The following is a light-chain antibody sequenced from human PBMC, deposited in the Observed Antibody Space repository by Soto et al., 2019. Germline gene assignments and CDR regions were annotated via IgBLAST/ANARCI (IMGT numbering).Light chain of an antibody. V-gene: IGLV2-23*01. CDR2: DGN. CDR1: SSDVGSYNP. CDR3: CSYVGSSTWL. Sequence: QSALTQPASVSGSPGQSITISCTGISSDVGSYNPVSWYQHHPGKAPKLMIYDGNKRPSGTSNRFSASKSGNTASLTISGLQAEDEADYYCCSYVGSSTWLFGGGTKLTVL. J-gene: IGLJ2*01.